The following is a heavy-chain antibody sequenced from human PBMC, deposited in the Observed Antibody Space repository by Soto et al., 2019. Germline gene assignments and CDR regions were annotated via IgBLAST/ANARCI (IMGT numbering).Heavy chain of an antibody. D-gene: IGHD3-3*01. CDR1: GDSISRGAYY. CDR3: ARGGVVVTRSDYFMH. Sequence: QVQLRESGPGLVKPSQTLSLTCTVSGDSISRGAYYWTWIRHSPAKGLEWIGNIYNSVTTSYTPALRGRVTLSVDPSKNQLSLTLNSLTAADTARYSCARGGVVVTRSDYFMHWGQGIQVTVSS. V-gene: IGHV4-30-4*08. CDR2: IYNSVTT. J-gene: IGHJ1*01.